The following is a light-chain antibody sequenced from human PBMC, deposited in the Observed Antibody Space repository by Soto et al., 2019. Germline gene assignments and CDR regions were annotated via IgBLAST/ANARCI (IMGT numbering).Light chain of an antibody. CDR2: GAS. J-gene: IGKJ1*01. CDR1: QSVRSSY. V-gene: IGKV3-20*01. CDR3: QQYGSSWT. Sequence: EIVLTQSPGTLSLSPGERVTLSCRASQSVRSSYLAWYQQVPGQARRLLIYGASRRATGIADRFSGRGSGTDFTLTISRLEPEDFAVYYCQQYGSSWTFGQGTKVEIK.